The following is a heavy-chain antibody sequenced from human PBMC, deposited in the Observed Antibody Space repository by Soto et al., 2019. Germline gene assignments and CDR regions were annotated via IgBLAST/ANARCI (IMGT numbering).Heavy chain of an antibody. J-gene: IGHJ2*01. Sequence: EVQLVESGGGLIQPGGSLRLSCAASGFTVSSNYMNWVRQAPGKGLEWVSVIYRNGTTYYADSVKGRFTISRDNSKNTVYLQMNGLRAEDRAVYYCARAGCGNTVSYWYFDLWCRGTLVSVSS. CDR1: GFTVSSNY. CDR2: IYRNGTT. V-gene: IGHV3-53*01. D-gene: IGHD4-4*01. CDR3: ARAGCGNTVSYWYFDL.